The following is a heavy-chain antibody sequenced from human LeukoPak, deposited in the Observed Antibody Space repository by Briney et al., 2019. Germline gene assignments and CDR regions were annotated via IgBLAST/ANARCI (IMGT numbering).Heavy chain of an antibody. Sequence: IPSQTLSLTCTVSGGSISSGSYYWSWIRQPARKGLEWIGRIYTSGSTNYNPSLKSRVTISVDTSKNQFSLKLSSVTAADTAVYYCAREPGSSPDYWYFDLWGRGTLVTVSS. CDR3: AREPGSSPDYWYFDL. V-gene: IGHV4-61*02. J-gene: IGHJ2*01. CDR1: GGSISSGSYY. D-gene: IGHD6-6*01. CDR2: IYTSGST.